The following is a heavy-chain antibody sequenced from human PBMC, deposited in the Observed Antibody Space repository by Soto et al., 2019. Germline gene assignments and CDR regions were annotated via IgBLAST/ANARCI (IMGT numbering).Heavy chain of an antibody. V-gene: IGHV4-38-2*01. CDR2: IYHAGSV. CDR1: GYSIASGYY. J-gene: IGHJ6*02. Sequence: KTSETLSLTCAVSGYSIASGYYWAWIRQSPGKGLEWLGSIYHAGSVYYNPSLNGRVALSMDTSKNHFSLKLTSVTAADTAVYYCARTFDYYGMDVWGQGTTVTVSS. CDR3: ARTFDYYGMDV.